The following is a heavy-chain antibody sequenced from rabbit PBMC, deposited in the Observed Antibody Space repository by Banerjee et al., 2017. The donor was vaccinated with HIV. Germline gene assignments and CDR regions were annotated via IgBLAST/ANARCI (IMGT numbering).Heavy chain of an antibody. CDR1: GFSFTDRDV. V-gene: IGHV1S45*01. CDR2: INTATGKA. CDR3: ARDTSSSFSTYGMDL. D-gene: IGHD1-1*01. J-gene: IGHJ6*01. Sequence: QEQLEESGGGLVKPEGSLTLTCKASGFSFTDRDVMCWVRQAPGKGLEWIACINTATGKAVYASWAKGQFTMSKTSSTTVTLQMTSLTAADTATYFCARDTSSSFSTYGMDLWGPGTLVTVS.